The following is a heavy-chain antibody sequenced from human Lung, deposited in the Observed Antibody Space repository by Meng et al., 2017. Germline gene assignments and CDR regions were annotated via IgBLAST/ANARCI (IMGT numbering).Heavy chain of an antibody. D-gene: IGHD2-15*01. V-gene: IGHV3-21*01. J-gene: IGHJ4*02. Sequence: EVQLVESGGGLVKHGGSLRLYRAASEFTFSSYSMNGVRQAPGKGLEWVSSISSSSAYADSVKGRFTISRDNAKNSLYLQMNSLRAEDTAVYYCARGRVVVAATPSDYWGQGTLVTVSS. CDR3: ARGRVVVAATPSDY. CDR1: EFTFSSYS. CDR2: ISSSSA.